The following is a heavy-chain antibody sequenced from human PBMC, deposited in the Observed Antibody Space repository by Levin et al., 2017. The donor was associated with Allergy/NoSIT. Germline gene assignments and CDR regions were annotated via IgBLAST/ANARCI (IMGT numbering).Heavy chain of an antibody. V-gene: IGHV3-21*01. CDR3: ARDSLELPNWFDP. CDR1: GFTFSSYS. J-gene: IGHJ5*02. Sequence: GESLKISCAASGFTFSSYSMNWVRQAPGKGLEWVSSISSSSSYIYYADSVKGRFTISRDNAKNSLYLQMNSLRAEDTAVYYCARDSLELPNWFDPWGQGTLVTVSS. D-gene: IGHD1-7*01. CDR2: ISSSSSYI.